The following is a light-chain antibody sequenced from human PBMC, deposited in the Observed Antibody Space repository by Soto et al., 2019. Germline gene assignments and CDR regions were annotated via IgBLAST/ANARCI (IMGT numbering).Light chain of an antibody. V-gene: IGLV8-61*01. CDR2: NTN. Sequence: QAVVTQEPSFSVSPGGTVTLTCGLSSGSVSATYYPSWYQQTPGQAPRTLIYNTNTRSSGVPDRFSGSILGNKAALTITGAQEDDESDYYCVLYMGSVISVFGGGTKLTVL. CDR1: SGSVSATYY. CDR3: VLYMGSVISV. J-gene: IGLJ2*01.